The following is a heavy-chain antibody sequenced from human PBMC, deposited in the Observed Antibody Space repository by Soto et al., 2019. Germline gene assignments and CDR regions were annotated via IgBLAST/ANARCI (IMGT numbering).Heavy chain of an antibody. D-gene: IGHD2-2*01. J-gene: IGHJ3*02. V-gene: IGHV1-69*06. Sequence: QVQLVQSGAEVKKPGSSVKVSCKASGGTFSSYAISWVRQAPGQGLEWMGGIIPIFGTANYAQKFQGRVTITADKSTSTAYMELSSLRSEDTAVYCCARGEDIVVVPAATNDAFDIWGQGTMVTVSS. CDR3: ARGEDIVVVPAATNDAFDI. CDR2: IIPIFGTA. CDR1: GGTFSSYA.